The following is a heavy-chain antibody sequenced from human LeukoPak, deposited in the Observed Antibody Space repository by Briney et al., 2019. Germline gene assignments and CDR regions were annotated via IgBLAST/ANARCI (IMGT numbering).Heavy chain of an antibody. V-gene: IGHV1-69*13. D-gene: IGHD3-22*01. Sequence: ASVKVSCKASGYTFTGYYMHWVRQAPGQGLEWMGGIIPIFSTANYAQKFQGRVTITADESTSTAYMELSSLRSEDTAVYYCAMKTFSYYYDSSGYLAYWGQGTLVTVSS. CDR1: GYTFTGYY. CDR3: AMKTFSYYYDSSGYLAY. J-gene: IGHJ4*02. CDR2: IIPIFSTA.